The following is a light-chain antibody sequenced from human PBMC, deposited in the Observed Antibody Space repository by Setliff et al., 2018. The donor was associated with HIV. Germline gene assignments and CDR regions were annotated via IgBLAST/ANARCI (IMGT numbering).Light chain of an antibody. V-gene: IGKV3-11*01. CDR2: DAS. CDR1: QSVSTY. CDR3: QQRSNWPWT. Sequence: TLSLSPGERATLSCRASQSVSTYLAWYQQKPGQAPRLLIYDASDRATGIPARFSGSGSGTDFTLTISSLEPEDFAVYYCQQRSNWPWTFGQGTKVDIK. J-gene: IGKJ1*01.